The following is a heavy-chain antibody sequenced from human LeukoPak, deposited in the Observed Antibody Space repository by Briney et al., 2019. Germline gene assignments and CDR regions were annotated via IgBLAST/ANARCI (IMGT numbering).Heavy chain of an antibody. CDR3: VRHYRPPQDSRAAKPTGYYYYYMDV. V-gene: IGHV5-51*01. Sequence: GESLKISCQGSGYTFPIYWIGWVRQTPGKDLEWMGIIYPSDSHTIYSPSLQGQVTVSADKSISTAYLQWSSLKASDTAIYYCVRHYRPPQDSRAAKPTGYYYYYMDVWGTGTTVIVSS. D-gene: IGHD3-16*02. J-gene: IGHJ6*03. CDR2: IYPSDSHT. CDR1: GYTFPIYW.